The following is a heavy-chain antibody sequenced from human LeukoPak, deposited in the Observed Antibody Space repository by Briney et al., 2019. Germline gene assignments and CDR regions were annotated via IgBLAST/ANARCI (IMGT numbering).Heavy chain of an antibody. CDR2: IYYSGST. J-gene: IGHJ3*02. D-gene: IGHD3-22*01. V-gene: IGHV4-39*07. Sequence: SETLSLTCTVSGGSISSSSYYWGWIRQPPGKGLEWIGSIYYSGSTYYNPSLKSRVTISVDTSKNQFSLELSSVTAADTAVYYCARGYQWLSDAFDIWGQGTMVTVSS. CDR3: ARGYQWLSDAFDI. CDR1: GGSISSSSYY.